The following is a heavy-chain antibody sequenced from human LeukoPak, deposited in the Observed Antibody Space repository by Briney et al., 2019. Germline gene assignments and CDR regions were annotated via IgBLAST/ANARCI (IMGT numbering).Heavy chain of an antibody. J-gene: IGHJ4*02. Sequence: SETLSLTCAVYGGSFSGYYWSWIRQPPGKGLEWIGEINHSGSTNYNPSLKSRVTISVDTSKNQFSLKLSSVTAAYTAVYYCARKDIVVGPAASYYFDYWGQGTLVTVSS. CDR2: INHSGST. CDR1: GGSFSGYY. CDR3: ARKDIVVGPAASYYFDY. V-gene: IGHV4-34*01. D-gene: IGHD2-2*01.